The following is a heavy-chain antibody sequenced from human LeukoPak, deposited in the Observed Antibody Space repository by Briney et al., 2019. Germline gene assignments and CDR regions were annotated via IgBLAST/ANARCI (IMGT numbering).Heavy chain of an antibody. CDR3: ARHFTSWSDPLGWLVSVGNAFDI. J-gene: IGHJ3*02. Sequence: ASETLSLTCTVSGGSISSYYWSWIRQPPGKGLEWIGYIYYSGSTNYKPSLKSRVTISVDTSKNQFSLKLSSVTAADTAVYYCARHFTSWSDPLGWLVSVGNAFDIWGQGTMVTVSS. D-gene: IGHD6-19*01. V-gene: IGHV4-59*08. CDR2: IYYSGST. CDR1: GGSISSYY.